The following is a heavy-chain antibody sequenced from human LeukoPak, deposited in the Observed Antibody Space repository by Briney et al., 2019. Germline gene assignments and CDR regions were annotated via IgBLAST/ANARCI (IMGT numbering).Heavy chain of an antibody. D-gene: IGHD3-22*01. CDR3: ARSEYDSRGYYWRGHLYFDY. J-gene: IGHJ4*02. Sequence: SETLSLTCAVYGGSFSGYYWSWIRQPPGKGLEWIGEINHSGSTNYNPSLKSRVTISVDTSKNQFSLKLSSVTAADTAVYYCARSEYDSRGYYWRGHLYFDYWGQGTLVTVSS. CDR1: GGSFSGYY. V-gene: IGHV4-34*01. CDR2: INHSGST.